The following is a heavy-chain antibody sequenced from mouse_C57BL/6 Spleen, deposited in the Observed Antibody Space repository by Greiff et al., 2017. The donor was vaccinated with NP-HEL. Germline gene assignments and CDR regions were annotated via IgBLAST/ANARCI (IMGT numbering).Heavy chain of an antibody. CDR3: ARRGSNYSFFY. V-gene: IGHV1-69*01. CDR1: GYTFTSYW. Sequence: VQLQQPGAELVMPGASVKLSCKASGYTFTSYWMHWVKQRPGQGLEWIGEIDPSDSYTNYNQKFKGKSTLTVDKSSSTAYMQLSSLTSEDSAVYYCARRGSNYSFFYWGQGTTLTVSS. J-gene: IGHJ2*01. D-gene: IGHD2-5*01. CDR2: IDPSDSYT.